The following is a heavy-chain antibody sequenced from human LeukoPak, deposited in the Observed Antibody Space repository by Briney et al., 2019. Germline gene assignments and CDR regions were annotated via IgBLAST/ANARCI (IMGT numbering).Heavy chain of an antibody. Sequence: GGSLRLSCEASAFTLSSYSMIWVRQAPGKGLEWVSSISSRSSSIYYADSVKGRFTISRDNAKNSLYLQMNSLRAEDTAVYYCTKTPGDLWSWYDYWGRGTLVTVSS. CDR3: TKTPGDLWSWYDY. CDR2: ISSRSSSI. J-gene: IGHJ4*02. D-gene: IGHD3-10*01. V-gene: IGHV3-21*01. CDR1: AFTLSSYS.